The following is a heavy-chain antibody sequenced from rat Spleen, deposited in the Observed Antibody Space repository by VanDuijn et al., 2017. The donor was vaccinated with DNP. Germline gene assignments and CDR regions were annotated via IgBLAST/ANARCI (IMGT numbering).Heavy chain of an antibody. Sequence: EVQLQESGPGLVKPSQSLSLTCSVTGYSITNNYWGWIRKFPGNKMEWMGYISYSGSTSYNPSLKRRISITRDTSKNQFFLQLNSVATEETATDYCARWVSMGFDYWGQGVMVTVSS. V-gene: IGHV3-1*01. CDR1: GYSITNNY. CDR2: ISYSGST. J-gene: IGHJ2*01. CDR3: ARWVSMGFDY. D-gene: IGHD1-7*01.